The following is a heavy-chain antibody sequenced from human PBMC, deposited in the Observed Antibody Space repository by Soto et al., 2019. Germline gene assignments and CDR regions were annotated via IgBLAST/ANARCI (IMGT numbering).Heavy chain of an antibody. D-gene: IGHD3-3*01. J-gene: IGHJ5*02. CDR1: GGSISSGGYY. Sequence: SETLSLTCTVSGGSISSGGYYWSWIRQHPGKGLEWIGYIYYSGSTYYNPSLKSRVTISVDTSKNQFSLKLSSVTAADTAVYYCARASPPHYDFWSPWFDPWGQGTLVTVSS. V-gene: IGHV4-31*03. CDR3: ARASPPHYDFWSPWFDP. CDR2: IYYSGST.